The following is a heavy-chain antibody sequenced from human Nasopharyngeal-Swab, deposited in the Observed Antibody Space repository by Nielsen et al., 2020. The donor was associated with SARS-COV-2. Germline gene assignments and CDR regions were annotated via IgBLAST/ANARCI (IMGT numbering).Heavy chain of an antibody. CDR2: INTNTGNP. D-gene: IGHD3-3*01. J-gene: IGHJ6*02. CDR3: AREEGITIFGVPIGFGYYGMDV. CDR1: GYTFTSYA. V-gene: IGHV7-4-1*02. Sequence: ASVKVSCKASGYTFTSYAMNWVRQAPGQGLEWMGRINTNTGNPTYAQGFTGRFVFSLDTSVSTAYLQISSLKAEDTAVYYCAREEGITIFGVPIGFGYYGMDVWGQGTTVTVSS.